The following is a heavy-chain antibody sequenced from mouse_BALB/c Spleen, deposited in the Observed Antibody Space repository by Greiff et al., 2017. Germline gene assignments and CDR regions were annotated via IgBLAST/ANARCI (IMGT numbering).Heavy chain of an antibody. CDR1: GYNFTSYW. CDR3: ARYWDDWYFDG. J-gene: IGHJ1*01. V-gene: IGHV1-55*01. D-gene: IGHD4-1*01. Sequence: QVQLQQPGAELVKPGTSVKLSCKASGYNFTSYWINWVKLRPGQGLEWIGDIYPGSGSTNYNEKFKSKATLTVDTSSSTAYMQLSSLASEDSALYYCARYWDDWYFDGWGAGTTVTVSS. CDR2: IYPGSGST.